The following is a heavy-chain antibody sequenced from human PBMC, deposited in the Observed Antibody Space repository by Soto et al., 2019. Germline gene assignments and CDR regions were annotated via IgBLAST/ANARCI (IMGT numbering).Heavy chain of an antibody. V-gene: IGHV3-48*01. CDR1: GFTFSSYD. CDR2: ISSSSSTI. Sequence: EVQLVESGGGLVQPGGSLRLSCAASGFTFSSYDMNWVRQAPGKGLEWVSYISSSSSTIYYADSVNGRFTISRDTAKNSLYLQMNSLRAEDTAVYYCAGHGGQWLNWFDPWGQGILVTVSS. CDR3: AGHGGQWLNWFDP. J-gene: IGHJ5*02. D-gene: IGHD6-19*01.